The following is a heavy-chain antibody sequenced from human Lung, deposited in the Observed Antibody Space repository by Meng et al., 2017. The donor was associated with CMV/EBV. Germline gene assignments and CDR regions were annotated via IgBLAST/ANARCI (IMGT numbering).Heavy chain of an antibody. D-gene: IGHD1-1*01. CDR2: ISETSSYI. CDR3: VRDWKYS. Sequence: SLRLSCAASGFNFNSYAMNWVRQAPGKGLEWVSYISETSSYIYYADSVKGRFTISRDNANNSLYLQMHSLRAEDTALYYCVRDWKYSWGQGTLVTVSS. CDR1: GFNFNSYA. V-gene: IGHV3-21*01. J-gene: IGHJ4*02.